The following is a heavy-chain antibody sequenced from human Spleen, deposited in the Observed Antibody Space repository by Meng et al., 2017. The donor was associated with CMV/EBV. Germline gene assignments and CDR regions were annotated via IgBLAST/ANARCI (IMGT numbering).Heavy chain of an antibody. D-gene: IGHD1-7*01. CDR1: GFTFSNAW. CDR2: IKSKTDGGTT. CDR3: TTDHRNYLSYYYYGMDV. Sequence: ESLKISCAASGFTFSNAWMSWVRQAPGKGLEWVGRIKSKTDGGTTDYAAPVKGRFTISRDDSKNTLYLQMNSLKTEDTAVYYCTTDHRNYLSYYYYGMDVWGQGTTVTVSS. V-gene: IGHV3-15*01. J-gene: IGHJ6*02.